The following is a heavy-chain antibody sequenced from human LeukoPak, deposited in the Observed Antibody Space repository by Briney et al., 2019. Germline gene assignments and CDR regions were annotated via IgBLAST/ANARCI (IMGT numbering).Heavy chain of an antibody. J-gene: IGHJ4*02. Sequence: SETLSLTCAVYGGSFSGYCWSWIRQPPGKGLEWIGEINHSGSTNYNPSLKSRVTISVDTSKNQFSLKLSSVTAADTAVYYCARVGFAPVDYWGQGTLVTVSS. CDR1: GGSFSGYC. CDR2: INHSGST. D-gene: IGHD3-10*01. V-gene: IGHV4-34*01. CDR3: ARVGFAPVDY.